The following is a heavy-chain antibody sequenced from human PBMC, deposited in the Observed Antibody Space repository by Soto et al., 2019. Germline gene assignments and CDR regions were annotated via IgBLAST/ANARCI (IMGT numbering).Heavy chain of an antibody. V-gene: IGHV1-3*04. CDR2: INTATGKT. CDR1: GYRFSDYA. CDR3: SRRGTNGVDS. J-gene: IGHJ5*01. Sequence: QVQLVQSGTEVKKPGASVKVSCTASGYRFSDYAIHWVRQAPGQRLEWMGWINTATGKTEYSHKLRGRVTSSRDTSTSPASRAVNTLTSEDTALYFCSRRGTNGVDSWGQGTLVTASS. D-gene: IGHD3-16*01.